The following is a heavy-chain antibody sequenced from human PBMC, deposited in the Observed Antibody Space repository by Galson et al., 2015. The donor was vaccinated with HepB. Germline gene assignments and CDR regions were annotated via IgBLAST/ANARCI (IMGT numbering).Heavy chain of an antibody. CDR3: AKVASSWYSGAFDI. V-gene: IGHV3-9*01. Sequence: SLRLSCAASGFTFDDYAMHWVRQAPGKGLEWVSGISWNSGYIGYADSVKGRFTISRDNAKNPLDLQMNSLRAEDTALYYCAKVASSWYSGAFDIWGQGTKVTVSS. CDR2: ISWNSGYI. J-gene: IGHJ3*02. D-gene: IGHD6-13*01. CDR1: GFTFDDYA.